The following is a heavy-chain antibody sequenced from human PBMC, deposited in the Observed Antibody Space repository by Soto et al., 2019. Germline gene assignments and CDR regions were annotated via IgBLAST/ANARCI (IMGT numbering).Heavy chain of an antibody. V-gene: IGHV4-39*01. CDR1: GGSISSSSYY. D-gene: IGHD3-3*01. J-gene: IGHJ5*02. CDR2: IYYSGST. Sequence: QLQLQESGPGLVKPSETLSLTCTVSGGSISSSSYYWGWIRQPPGKGLEWIGSIYYSGSTYYNPSLKSRVTISVDTSKNQFSLKLSSVTAADTAVYYCARRTTIFPFDPWGQGTLVTVSS. CDR3: ARRTTIFPFDP.